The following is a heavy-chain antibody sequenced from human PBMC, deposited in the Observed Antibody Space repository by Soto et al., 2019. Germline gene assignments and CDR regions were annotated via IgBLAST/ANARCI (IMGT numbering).Heavy chain of an antibody. J-gene: IGHJ6*02. CDR3: ARDAGSMNAMDV. CDR2: INYSGST. Sequence: SETLSLTCTVSGGSINSDGYYWTWIRQHPGKGLEWIGYINYSGSTYYNPSLKSRVTISVDTSENQFSLKLTSVTAADTAIYYCARDAGSMNAMDVWGQGTTVTVSS. V-gene: IGHV4-31*03. CDR1: GGSINSDGYY. D-gene: IGHD6-13*01.